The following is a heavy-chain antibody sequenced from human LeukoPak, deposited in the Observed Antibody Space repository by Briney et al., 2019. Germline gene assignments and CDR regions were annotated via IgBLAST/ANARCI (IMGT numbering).Heavy chain of an antibody. CDR3: ARHSYGDYVFDY. CDR2: IYYSGST. D-gene: IGHD4-17*01. V-gene: IGHV4-59*08. Sequence: SETLCLTCTVSGGSISSYYWSWIRQPPGKGLEWIGYIYYSGSTNYNPSLKSRVTISVDTSKNQFSLKLSSVTAADTAVYYCARHSYGDYVFDYWGQGTLVTVSS. J-gene: IGHJ4*02. CDR1: GGSISSYY.